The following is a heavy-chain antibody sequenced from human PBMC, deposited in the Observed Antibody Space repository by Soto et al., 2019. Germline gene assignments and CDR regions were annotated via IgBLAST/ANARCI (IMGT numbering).Heavy chain of an antibody. J-gene: IGHJ6*03. Sequence: EVQLLESGGGLVKPGGSLRLSCAASGFTFVYYAMNWLRQAPGRGLECVSFISGSGRTTYYADSVKGRFTVSRDKSKNQLYLQMTSLRAEYTALYYCANFRVPSYSYYSMDVWGKGTTVTVSS. V-gene: IGHV3-23*01. CDR3: ANFRVPSYSYYSMDV. CDR2: ISGSGRTT. CDR1: GFTFVYYA.